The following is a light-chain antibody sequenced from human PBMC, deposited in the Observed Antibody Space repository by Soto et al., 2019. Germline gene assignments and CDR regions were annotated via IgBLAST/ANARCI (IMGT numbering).Light chain of an antibody. CDR2: DAS. CDR3: QQYDNLPPGT. V-gene: IGKV1-33*01. J-gene: IGKJ4*01. CDR1: QDISNY. Sequence: DIQMTQSPSSLSASVGDRVTITCQASQDISNYLNWYQQNPGKAPKLLIYDASNLETGVPSRFSGSGSGTDFTFTISSLQHEDIATYYCQQYDNLPPGTFGGGTKVEIK.